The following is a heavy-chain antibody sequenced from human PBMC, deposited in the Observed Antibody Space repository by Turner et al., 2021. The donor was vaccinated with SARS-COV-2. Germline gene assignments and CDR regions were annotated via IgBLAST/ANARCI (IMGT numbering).Heavy chain of an antibody. V-gene: IGHV3-30*18. CDR2: RSYDGSNK. CDR1: GFTFSSYG. D-gene: IGHD2-15*01. J-gene: IGHJ4*02. CDR3: AKGGGPYCSGGSCYPGSFDY. Sequence: QVQLVESGGGVVQPGRSLRLSCAASGFTFSSYGMHWVRQAPGKGLEWVAVRSYDGSNKYYGDSVKGRFTISRDNSKNTLYLQMNSLRAEDTAVYYCAKGGGPYCSGGSCYPGSFDYWGQGTLVTVSS.